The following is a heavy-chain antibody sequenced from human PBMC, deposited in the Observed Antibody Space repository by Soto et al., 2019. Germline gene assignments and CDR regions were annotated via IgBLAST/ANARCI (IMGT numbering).Heavy chain of an antibody. V-gene: IGHV3-30*09. CDR1: GCIFSDYD. D-gene: IGHD6-13*01. Sequence: QVQLVESGGGVVQPGRSLRVSCEASGCIFSDYDMHWVRQAPGKGLEWMAVISSVGDNEYYADSVRGRFAISRDNVKNTMDLQKNSLSPQDTAVYPWEKARNSNGWYGLAVDFWGQGTLVTVSS. CDR2: ISSVGDNE. CDR3: EKARNSNGWYGLAVDF. J-gene: IGHJ4*02.